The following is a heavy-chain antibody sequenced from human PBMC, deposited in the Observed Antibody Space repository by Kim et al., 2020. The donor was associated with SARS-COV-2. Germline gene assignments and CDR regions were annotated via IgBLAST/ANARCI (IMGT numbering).Heavy chain of an antibody. CDR2: IYYSGST. V-gene: IGHV4-39*01. D-gene: IGHD6-13*01. Sequence: SETLSLTCTVSGGSISSSSYYWGWIRQPPGKGLEWIGSIYYSGSTYYNPSLKSRVTISVDTSKNQFSLKLSSVTAADTAVYYCARHSPAAAGLTYYYYGMDVWGQGTTVTVSS. J-gene: IGHJ6*02. CDR3: ARHSPAAAGLTYYYYGMDV. CDR1: GGSISSSSYY.